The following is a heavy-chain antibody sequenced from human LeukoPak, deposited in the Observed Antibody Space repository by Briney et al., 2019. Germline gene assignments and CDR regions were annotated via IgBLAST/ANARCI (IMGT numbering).Heavy chain of an antibody. V-gene: IGHV3-7*01. CDR1: GFAFSSYW. CDR2: IKQDGSEK. J-gene: IGHJ6*03. Sequence: GGSLRLLCAASGFAFSSYWMSWVRQAPGKGLEWVANIKQDGSEKYYVDSVKGRFTISRDNAKNSLYLQMNSLRAEDTAVYYCARGPGCSSTSCYDYYYYMDVWGKGTTVTISS. CDR3: ARGPGCSSTSCYDYYYYMDV. D-gene: IGHD2-2*01.